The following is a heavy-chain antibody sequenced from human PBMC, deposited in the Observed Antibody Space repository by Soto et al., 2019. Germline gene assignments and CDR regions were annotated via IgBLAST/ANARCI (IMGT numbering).Heavy chain of an antibody. J-gene: IGHJ4*02. D-gene: IGHD6-19*01. CDR3: VKDTSLPVADVYYFDY. CDR2: IKSKGDTT. Sequence: PGGSLRLSCSAFGFTFSDYGMHWVRQAPGKGLEFVSAIKSKGDTTYYADSVRGRFTISRDNSKNTLYLQMSSLRGDDTAVYYCVKDTSLPVADVYYFDYWGPGTLVTVSS. CDR1: GFTFSDYG. V-gene: IGHV3-64D*06.